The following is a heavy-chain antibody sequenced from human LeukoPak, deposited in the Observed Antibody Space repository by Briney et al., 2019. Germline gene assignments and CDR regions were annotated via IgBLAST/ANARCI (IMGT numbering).Heavy chain of an antibody. CDR2: IIGSDEST. Sequence: GGSLRLSCAASGFTFSSYAMSWVRQAPGKGLEWVSTIIGSDESTFYTDSVKGRFTISRDNPKNMVYLQMNSLRVEDTAVCYCAKDQSGSRAWGQGTLVTVSS. J-gene: IGHJ4*02. D-gene: IGHD1-26*01. CDR1: GFTFSSYA. CDR3: AKDQSGSRA. V-gene: IGHV3-23*01.